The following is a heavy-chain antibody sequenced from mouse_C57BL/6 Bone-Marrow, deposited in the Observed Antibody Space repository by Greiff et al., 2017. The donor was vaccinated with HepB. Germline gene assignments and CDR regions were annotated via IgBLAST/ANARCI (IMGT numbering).Heavy chain of an antibody. CDR2: IYPRSGNT. Sequence: VQLQQSGAELARPGASVKLSCKASGYTFTSYGISWVKQRTGQGLEWIGEIYPRSGNTYYNEKFKGKATLTADKSSSTAYMELRSLTSEDSAVYFCARSGDGYYWYFEVWGTGTTVTVSS. CDR3: ARSGDGYYWYFEV. J-gene: IGHJ1*03. V-gene: IGHV1-81*01. CDR1: GYTFTSYG. D-gene: IGHD2-3*01.